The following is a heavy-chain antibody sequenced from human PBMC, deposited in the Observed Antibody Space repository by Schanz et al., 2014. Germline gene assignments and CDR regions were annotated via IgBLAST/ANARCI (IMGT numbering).Heavy chain of an antibody. Sequence: EVQLVESGGGLVQPGGSLRLSCTASGFTFSDYWMSWVRQAPGKGPEWVDNIKHDGSVKDYVDSVEGRFTISRDNAKRSLFLQMNSLRVEDTAVYYCAKSLESCPGGRCSRGYFDYWGQGTLVTVSS. CDR3: AKSLESCPGGRCSRGYFDY. CDR2: IKHDGSVK. J-gene: IGHJ4*02. V-gene: IGHV3-7*05. CDR1: GFTFSDYW. D-gene: IGHD2-8*02.